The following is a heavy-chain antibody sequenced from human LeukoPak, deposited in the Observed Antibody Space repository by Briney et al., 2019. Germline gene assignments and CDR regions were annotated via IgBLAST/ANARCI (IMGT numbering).Heavy chain of an antibody. D-gene: IGHD3-22*01. CDR2: IYYSGST. Sequence: SETLSLTCTVSGGSISSSSYYWGWIRQPPGKGLEWIGSIYYSGSTYYNPSLKSRVTISVDTSKNQFSLNLSSVTAADTAMYYCASSRREYYYDSSGYYYWAWGQGTMVTVSS. J-gene: IGHJ3*01. CDR1: GGSISSSSYY. CDR3: ASSRREYYYDSSGYYYWA. V-gene: IGHV4-39*01.